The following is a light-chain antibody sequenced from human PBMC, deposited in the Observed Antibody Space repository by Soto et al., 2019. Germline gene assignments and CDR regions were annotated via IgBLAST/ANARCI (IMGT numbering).Light chain of an antibody. Sequence: DIQMTQSPSSLSASVEDRAIITCRASQSISNHLNWYQQKPAKAPKLLIFAASSLQSGVPSRFSGSRSGPDFTLTISSLQPEDFATYYCQQSYSSPPTFGQGTKVDIK. CDR2: AAS. J-gene: IGKJ1*01. CDR1: QSISNH. CDR3: QQSYSSPPT. V-gene: IGKV1-39*01.